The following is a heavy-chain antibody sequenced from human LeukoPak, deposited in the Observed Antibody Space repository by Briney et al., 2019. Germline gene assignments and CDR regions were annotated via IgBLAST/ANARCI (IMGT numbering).Heavy chain of an antibody. CDR2: ISSSSSYI. Sequence: GGSLRLSCAASGFTFSSYSMNWVRQAPGKGLEWVSSISSSSSYIYYADSVKGRFTISRDNAKNSLYLQMNSLRAEDTAVYYCARDRPPGGMDVWGQGTTVTVSS. V-gene: IGHV3-21*01. D-gene: IGHD1-14*01. J-gene: IGHJ6*02. CDR3: ARDRPPGGMDV. CDR1: GFTFSSYS.